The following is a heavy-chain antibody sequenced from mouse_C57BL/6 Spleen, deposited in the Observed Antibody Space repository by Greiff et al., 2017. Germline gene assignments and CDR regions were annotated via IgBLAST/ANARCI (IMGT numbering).Heavy chain of an antibody. CDR2: ISDGGSYT. CDR3: ARGRRDAY. Sequence: EVQRVESGGGLVKPGGSLKLSCAASGFTFSSYAMSWVRQTPEKRLEWVATISDGGSYTYYPANVTGRCTISRDNAKNNLDLQMSHLKTEDTAMYYWARGRRDAYWGQGTLVTVSA. CDR1: GFTFSSYA. V-gene: IGHV5-4*01. J-gene: IGHJ3*01. D-gene: IGHD2-12*01.